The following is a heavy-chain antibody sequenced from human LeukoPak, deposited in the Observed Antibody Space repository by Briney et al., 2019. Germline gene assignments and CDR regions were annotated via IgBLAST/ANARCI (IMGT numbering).Heavy chain of an antibody. Sequence: ASVKVSCKASGGTFSSYAISWVRQAPGQGLEWMGGIIPIFGTANYAQKFQGRVTITADESTSTAYMELSSLRSEDTAVYYCASRNSYGPINWFDPWGQGTLVTVSS. D-gene: IGHD5-18*01. CDR2: IIPIFGTA. J-gene: IGHJ5*02. CDR1: GGTFSSYA. CDR3: ASRNSYGPINWFDP. V-gene: IGHV1-69*13.